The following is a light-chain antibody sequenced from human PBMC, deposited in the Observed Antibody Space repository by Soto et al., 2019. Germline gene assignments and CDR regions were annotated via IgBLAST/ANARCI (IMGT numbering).Light chain of an antibody. V-gene: IGKV3-11*01. J-gene: IGKJ2*01. CDR2: DAS. Sequence: EIVLTQSLATLSLSPGERATLSCRASQSVSSYLAWYQQKPGQAPRLLIYDASNRATGIPARFSGSGSGTDFAITISSLEPEDFAVYYCQQRSNWPLMYTFGQGTKLEIK. CDR1: QSVSSY. CDR3: QQRSNWPLMYT.